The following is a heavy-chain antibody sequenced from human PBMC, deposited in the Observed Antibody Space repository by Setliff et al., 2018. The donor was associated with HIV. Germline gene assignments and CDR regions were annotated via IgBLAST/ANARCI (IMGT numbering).Heavy chain of an antibody. CDR3: ALLEVPFIGGRIPSF. J-gene: IGHJ4*02. V-gene: IGHV4-39*07. CDR1: GDSISSGSYY. Sequence: SETLSLTCTVSGDSISSGSYYWGWIRQPPGKGLEWIGEINHSGGTTYNPSLNGRVGISVDTSKNQFSLKLITLTVADTAVYYCALLEVPFIGGRIPSFWGQGTLVTVSS. CDR2: INHSGGT. D-gene: IGHD3-16*01.